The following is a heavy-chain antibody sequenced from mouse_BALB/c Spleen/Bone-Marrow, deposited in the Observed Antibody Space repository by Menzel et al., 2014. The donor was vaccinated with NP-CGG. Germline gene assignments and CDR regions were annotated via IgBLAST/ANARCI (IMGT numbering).Heavy chain of an antibody. Sequence: DVKLQESGPGLVKPSQSLSLTCTVTGYSITSDYAWNWIRHFPGNKLEWMGYISYSGSTSYNPSLKSRISITRDTSKNQFFLQLNSVTTEDTATYYCAKTGTRYYFDYWGQGTTLTVSS. V-gene: IGHV3-2*02. D-gene: IGHD4-1*01. CDR1: GYSITSDYA. J-gene: IGHJ2*01. CDR2: ISYSGST. CDR3: AKTGTRYYFDY.